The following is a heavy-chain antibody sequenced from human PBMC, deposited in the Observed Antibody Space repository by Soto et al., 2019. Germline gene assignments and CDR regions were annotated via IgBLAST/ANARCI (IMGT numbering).Heavy chain of an antibody. CDR2: INHSGTA. V-gene: IGHV4-34*01. J-gene: IGHJ4*02. Sequence: QVQLQQWGAGLLKASETLSLRCAVYGGSFSGHYWSWLRQSPGKGLEGLGEINHSGTANYNPSVKSRVTVSVDTSKNQFSLKVTSVTTADTAVYYCAGREMYYDVSTGDYVTSLYYFDSWGQGTLVTVSS. CDR1: GGSFSGHY. CDR3: AGREMYYDVSTGDYVTSLYYFDS. D-gene: IGHD3-9*01.